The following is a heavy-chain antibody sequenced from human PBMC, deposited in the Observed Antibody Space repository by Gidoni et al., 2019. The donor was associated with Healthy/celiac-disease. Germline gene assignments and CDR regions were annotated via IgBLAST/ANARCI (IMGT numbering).Heavy chain of an antibody. CDR1: GGSISSGGYY. D-gene: IGHD1-1*01. CDR2: IYYSGST. CDR3: ARELQELERRIDY. V-gene: IGHV4-31*03. Sequence: QVQLQESGPGLVKPSQTLSLTCTFPGGSISSGGYYWSWIRQHPGKGLEWIGYIYYSGSTYYNPSLKSRVTISVDTSKNQFSLKLSSVTAADTAVYYCARELQELERRIDYWGQGTLVTVSS. J-gene: IGHJ4*02.